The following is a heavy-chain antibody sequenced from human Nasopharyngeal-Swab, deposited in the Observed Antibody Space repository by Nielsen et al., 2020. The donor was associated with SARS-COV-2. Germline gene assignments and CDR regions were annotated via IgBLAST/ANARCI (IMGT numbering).Heavy chain of an antibody. J-gene: IGHJ3*02. V-gene: IGHV5-10-1*04. D-gene: IGHD3-22*01. CDR2: IDPSDSYT. Sequence: GESLKISCKGSGYSFTSYWISWVRQMPGKGLEWMGRIDPSDSYTNYSPSFQGQVTISADKSISTAYLQWSSLKASDTAMYYCARRAYYYGSSGYEAYAFDIWGQGTMVTVSS. CDR1: GYSFTSYW. CDR3: ARRAYYYGSSGYEAYAFDI.